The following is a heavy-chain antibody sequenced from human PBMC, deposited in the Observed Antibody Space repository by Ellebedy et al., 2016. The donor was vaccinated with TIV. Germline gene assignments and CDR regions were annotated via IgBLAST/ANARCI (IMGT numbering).Heavy chain of an antibody. CDR1: GFTLSNAW. V-gene: IGHV3-15*01. Sequence: GGSLRLSCAASGFTLSNAWMSWVSQAPGKGLEWVGRIKMKIEGETTDYAAPVKGRFIISRDDSTDTLSLEMNSLKTEDTALYYCTADLSDTSGYSHDPWGQGTLVTVSS. J-gene: IGHJ5*02. CDR2: IKMKIEGETT. D-gene: IGHD3-22*01. CDR3: TADLSDTSGYSHDP.